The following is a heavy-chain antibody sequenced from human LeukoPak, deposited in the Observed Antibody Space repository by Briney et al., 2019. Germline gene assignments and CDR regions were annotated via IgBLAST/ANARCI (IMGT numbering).Heavy chain of an antibody. Sequence: GGSLRLSCAASGFTFSNYWMSWVRQTPGKGLEWVATIEQDGSDKYYVDSVKGRFTISRDNAKKSLFLQMNSLRADDTAVYYCARPSVLGPNTDYWGQGTLVNVSS. CDR3: ARPSVLGPNTDY. CDR2: IEQDGSDK. CDR1: GFTFSNYW. V-gene: IGHV3-7*01. J-gene: IGHJ4*02. D-gene: IGHD4/OR15-4a*01.